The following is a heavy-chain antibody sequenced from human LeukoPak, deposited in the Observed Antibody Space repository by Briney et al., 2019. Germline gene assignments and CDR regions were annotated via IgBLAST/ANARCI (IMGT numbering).Heavy chain of an antibody. V-gene: IGHV4-39*01. Sequence: SENLSLTCTVSGGSITSSGYYRGWIRQPPGKGLEWIGSIYYSGSTYYNPSLESRVTVSVDTSKNQFSLKLSSVTAADTAVYYCARHSNWHDALDIWGQGTMVTVSS. CDR3: ARHSNWHDALDI. CDR1: GGSITSSGYY. J-gene: IGHJ3*02. D-gene: IGHD1-1*01. CDR2: IYYSGST.